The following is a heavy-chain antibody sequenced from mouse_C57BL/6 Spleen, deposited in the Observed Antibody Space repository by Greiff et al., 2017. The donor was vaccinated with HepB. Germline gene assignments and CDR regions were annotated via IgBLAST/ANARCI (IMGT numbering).Heavy chain of an antibody. CDR3: SRAREGSAY. V-gene: IGHV1-61*01. J-gene: IGHJ3*01. CDR2: IYPSDSET. CDR1: GYTFTSYG. Sequence: QVQLKQPGAELVRPGSSVKLSCKASGYTFTSYGMDWVKQRPGQGLEWIGNIYPSDSETHYNQKFKDKATLTVDKSTSTAYVQLSSLTSEDSAVYYSSRAREGSAYWRQGTLLTVSA.